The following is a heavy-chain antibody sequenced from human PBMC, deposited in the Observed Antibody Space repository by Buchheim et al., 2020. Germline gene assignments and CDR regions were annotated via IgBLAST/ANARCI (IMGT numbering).Heavy chain of an antibody. J-gene: IGHJ4*02. CDR2: IRTDGRTT. V-gene: IGHV3-48*01. D-gene: IGHD3-3*01. CDR3: AIDLKSRFDY. Sequence: QLVESGGGLVQPGGSLRLSCAASGFTFSSYPMNWVRQAPGKGLEWVSAIRTDGRTTYYADSVKGRFTISRDNSKKTLYLQMNSLRAEDTAVYYCAIDLKSRFDYWGQGTL. CDR1: GFTFSSYP.